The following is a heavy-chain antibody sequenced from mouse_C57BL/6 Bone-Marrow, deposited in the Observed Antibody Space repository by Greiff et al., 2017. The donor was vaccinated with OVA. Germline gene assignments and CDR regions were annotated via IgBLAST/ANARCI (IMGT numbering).Heavy chain of an antibody. CDR2: ISDGGSYT. Sequence: EVMLVESGGGLVKPGGSLKLSCAASGFTFSSYAMSWVRQTPEKRLEWVATISDGGSYTYYPDNVKSRFTISRDNAKNNLYLQMSHLKSEDTAMYYCARDNWGWYFDVWGTGTTVTVSS. J-gene: IGHJ1*03. D-gene: IGHD4-1*01. CDR1: GFTFSSYA. V-gene: IGHV5-4*01. CDR3: ARDNWGWYFDV.